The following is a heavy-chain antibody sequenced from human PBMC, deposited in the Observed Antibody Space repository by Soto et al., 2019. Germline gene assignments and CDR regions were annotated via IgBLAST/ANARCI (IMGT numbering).Heavy chain of an antibody. V-gene: IGHV1-2*02. CDR1: GYSFNDYY. J-gene: IGHJ6*03. CDR3: ARESGGATATLDYYYFYMDV. Sequence: ASVKVSCKTSGYSFNDYYIHCVRQAPGQGLEWMGWINPNGGATKYAQKFQGRVTVTRDTSIRTVYMELSSLRSDDTAVYYCARESGGATATLDYYYFYMDVWGKGTTVTVSS. CDR2: INPNGGAT. D-gene: IGHD5-12*01.